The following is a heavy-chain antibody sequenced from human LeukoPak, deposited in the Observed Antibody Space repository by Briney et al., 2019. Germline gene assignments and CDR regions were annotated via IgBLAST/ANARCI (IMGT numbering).Heavy chain of an antibody. CDR1: GFTFSSYE. J-gene: IGHJ4*02. Sequence: PGGSLRLSCAASGFTFSSYEMNWVRQAPGKGLVWVSRIYIDGSTTSYADSVKGRFTISRDNAKNTLYLQMNSLRVEDTAVYYCARGEYAFDYWGQGTLVTVSS. CDR3: ARGEYAFDY. CDR2: IYIDGSTT. V-gene: IGHV3-74*01. D-gene: IGHD3-10*01.